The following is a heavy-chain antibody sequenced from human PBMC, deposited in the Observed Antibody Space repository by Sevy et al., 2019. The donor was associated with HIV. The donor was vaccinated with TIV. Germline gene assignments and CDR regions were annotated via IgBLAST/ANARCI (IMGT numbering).Heavy chain of an antibody. CDR2: IYPGNSDT. V-gene: IGHV5-51*01. D-gene: IGHD1-26*01. CDR1: GYRFSNNW. J-gene: IGHJ3*01. CDR3: ASGADLPLDGFDF. Sequence: GGSLKISCQGSGYRFSNNWVAWVRQRPGKGLEWMGMIYPGNSDTRYSPSFQGQVIISADKSISTAYVQWRSLKAADTAIYYCASGADLPLDGFDFWGQGTRVTVSS.